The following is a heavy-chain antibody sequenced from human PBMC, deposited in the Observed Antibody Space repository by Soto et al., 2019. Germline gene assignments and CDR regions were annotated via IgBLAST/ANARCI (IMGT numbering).Heavy chain of an antibody. J-gene: IGHJ4*02. Sequence: QVQLQESGPGLVKPSQTLSLTCTVSGGSISSGGYYWSWIRQHPGKGLEWIGYIYYSGSTYCNPSLKSRITISADTTKNQVSLKLSSVTAADTAVYFCASGPPSRFWGQGKLVNVSA. V-gene: IGHV4-31*03. CDR2: IYYSGST. CDR1: GGSISSGGYY. CDR3: ASGPPSRF.